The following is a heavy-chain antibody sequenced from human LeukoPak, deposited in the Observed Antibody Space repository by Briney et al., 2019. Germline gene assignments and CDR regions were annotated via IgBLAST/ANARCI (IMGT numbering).Heavy chain of an antibody. CDR1: GFSFSNYA. V-gene: IGHV3-23*01. D-gene: IGHD6-6*01. CDR3: AKAGIAAHRRFDY. CDR2: ISGSGGDT. Sequence: GGSLRLSCAASGFSFSNYAMSWVRQAPGKGLEWVSTISGSGGDTFYADSVKGRFTISRDNSKNTLYLQMNSLRAEDTAVYYCAKAGIAAHRRFDYWGQGTLVTVSS. J-gene: IGHJ4*02.